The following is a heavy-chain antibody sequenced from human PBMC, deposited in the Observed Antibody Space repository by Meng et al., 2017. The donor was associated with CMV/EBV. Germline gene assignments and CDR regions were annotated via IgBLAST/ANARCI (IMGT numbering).Heavy chain of an antibody. CDR1: GYTFTSYG. J-gene: IGHJ6*02. Sequence: ASVKVSCKAPGYTFTSYGISWVRQAPGQGLEWMGWISAYNGNTNYAQKLQGRVTMTTDTSTSTAYMELRSLRSDDTAVYYCARDKVGYSSSWYGMDVWGQGTTVTVSS. D-gene: IGHD6-13*01. CDR2: ISAYNGNT. V-gene: IGHV1-18*01. CDR3: ARDKVGYSSSWYGMDV.